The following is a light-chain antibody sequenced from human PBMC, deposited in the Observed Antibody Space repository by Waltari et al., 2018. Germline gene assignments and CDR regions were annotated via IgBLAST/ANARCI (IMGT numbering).Light chain of an antibody. CDR2: LNSDGSH. CDR1: SGHSSYA. Sequence: QLVLTQSPSASASLGASVKLTCTLSSGHSSYAIAWHQQQPGKGPRYLMKLNSDGSHSDGDGVPDRFSGSSSGAERYLPISSLQSEDEADYYCQTWGTGTLVFGGGTKLTVL. J-gene: IGLJ3*02. V-gene: IGLV4-69*01. CDR3: QTWGTGTLV.